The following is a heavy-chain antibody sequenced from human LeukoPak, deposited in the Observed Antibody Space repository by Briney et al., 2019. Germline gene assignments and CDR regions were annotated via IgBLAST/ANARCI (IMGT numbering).Heavy chain of an antibody. CDR3: ARSFDYGDNFDY. D-gene: IGHD4-17*01. Sequence: GGSLRLSCAASGFTFSSYAMHWVRQAPGKGLEWVAVISYDGSNKYYADSVKGRFTISRDNSKNTLYLQMNSLRAEDTAVYYCARSFDYGDNFDYWGQGTLVTVYS. V-gene: IGHV3-30*04. CDR2: ISYDGSNK. CDR1: GFTFSSYA. J-gene: IGHJ4*02.